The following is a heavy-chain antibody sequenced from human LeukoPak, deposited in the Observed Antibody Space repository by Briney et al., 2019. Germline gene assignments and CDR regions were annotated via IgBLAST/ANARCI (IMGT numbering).Heavy chain of an antibody. V-gene: IGHV6-1*01. D-gene: IGHD3-3*01. J-gene: IGHJ6*02. Sequence: SQTLSLTCAISGDSVSNNNAAWNWIRQSPPRGLEWLGRTYYRSKWYNDYAVSVKSRITINPDTSKNQFSLKLSSVTAADTAVYYCARGKYYDFWSGYYLNGMDVWGQGTTVTVSS. CDR1: GDSVSNNNAA. CDR3: ARGKYYDFWSGYYLNGMDV. CDR2: TYYRSKWYN.